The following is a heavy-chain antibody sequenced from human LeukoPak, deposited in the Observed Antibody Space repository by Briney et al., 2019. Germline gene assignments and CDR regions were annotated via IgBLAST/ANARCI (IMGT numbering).Heavy chain of an antibody. CDR1: GGSINSYY. CDR3: VRRDPGWNYFDY. J-gene: IGHJ4*02. V-gene: IGHV4-59*08. CDR2: IYYTGRN. D-gene: IGHD6-19*01. Sequence: SETLSLTCAVSGGSINSYYWSWIRQPPGKGLEWIGDIYYTGRNNYNPSLKSRVTISLDTSKNHLSLNLTSLLAADTAIYYCVRRDPGWNYFDYWGQGILVTVSS.